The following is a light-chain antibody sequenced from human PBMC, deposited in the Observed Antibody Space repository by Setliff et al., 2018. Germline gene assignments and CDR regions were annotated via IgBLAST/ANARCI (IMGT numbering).Light chain of an antibody. J-gene: IGLJ1*01. CDR1: SSDVGAYDY. CDR2: DVS. V-gene: IGLV2-14*01. Sequence: QSVLTQPASVSGSPGQSIAISCTGTSSDVGAYDYVSWYQQHPDRAPKLMIYDVSKRPSGVSNRFSGSKSGNTASLTISGLQPEDEADYYCGSYTSINTLLYIFGTGTKV. CDR3: GSYTSINTLLYI.